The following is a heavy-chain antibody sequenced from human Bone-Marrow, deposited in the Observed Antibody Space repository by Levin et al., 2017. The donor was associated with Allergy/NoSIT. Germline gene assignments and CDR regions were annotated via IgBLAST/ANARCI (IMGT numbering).Heavy chain of an antibody. Sequence: SETLSLTCAVSNGSVISGDYSWSWIRQPPGKGLEWIGYIFGRGTTFYNPSLRSRVTISVDRSRNQFSLNLRSVTAADTAVYYCVRGMQIIATTPFDTWGQGTQVTVSS. CDR2: IFGRGTT. CDR3: VRGMQIIATTPFDT. D-gene: IGHD1-26*01. J-gene: IGHJ5*02. V-gene: IGHV4-30-2*01. CDR1: NGSVISGDYS.